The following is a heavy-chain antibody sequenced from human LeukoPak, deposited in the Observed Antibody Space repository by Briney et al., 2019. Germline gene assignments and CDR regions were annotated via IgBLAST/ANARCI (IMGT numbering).Heavy chain of an antibody. J-gene: IGHJ4*02. CDR2: IYHSGST. CDR1: GGSISSGGYS. Sequence: PSQTLSLTCVVSGGSISSGGYSWRWIRQPPGKGLEGIGYIYHSGSTYYNPSLKTRFTISVDRSKNQFSLKLSSVTAADRAVYYCARGRGGCSSTSWYTPQQVERYFDYWGQGTLVTVPP. CDR3: ARGRGGCSSTSWYTPQQVERYFDY. D-gene: IGHD2-2*02. V-gene: IGHV4-30-2*01.